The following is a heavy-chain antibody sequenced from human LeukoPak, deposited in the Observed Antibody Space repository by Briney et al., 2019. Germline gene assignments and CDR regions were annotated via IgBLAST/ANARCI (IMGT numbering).Heavy chain of an antibody. CDR3: ARVGTRYFDWLLYQHYFDY. CDR2: IIPIFGTA. CDR1: GGTFSSYA. Sequence: SVKVSCKASGGTFSSYAISWVRQAPGQGLEWMGGIIPIFGTANYAQKFQGRVTITADESTSTAYMELSSLRSEDTAVYYCARVGTRYFDWLLYQHYFDYWGQGTLVTVSS. J-gene: IGHJ4*02. V-gene: IGHV1-69*01. D-gene: IGHD3-9*01.